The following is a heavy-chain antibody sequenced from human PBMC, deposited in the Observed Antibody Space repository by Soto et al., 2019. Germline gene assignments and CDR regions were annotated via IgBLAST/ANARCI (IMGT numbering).Heavy chain of an antibody. CDR1: GFTFSSYA. D-gene: IGHD1-26*01. CDR3: AKALGSYYVYYGMDV. V-gene: IGHV3-23*01. Sequence: EVQLLESGGGLVQPGGSLRLSCAASGFTFSSYAMSWVRQAPGKGLEWVSALSGSGGSTYYADSVKGRFTISRDNSKNTLYLQMNSLRAEDTAVYYCAKALGSYYVYYGMDVWGQGTTVTVSS. J-gene: IGHJ6*02. CDR2: LSGSGGST.